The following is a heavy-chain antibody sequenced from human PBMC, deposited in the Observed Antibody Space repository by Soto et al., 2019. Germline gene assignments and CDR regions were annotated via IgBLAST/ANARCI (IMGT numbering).Heavy chain of an antibody. V-gene: IGHV1-18*01. Sequence: QVQLEQSGAEVKKPGASVKVSCKASGYTFTNYAISWVRQAPGQGLEWMGWISAYNGNTNYAQKRRGRVTMTTDTPTSTAYLELRSLRSDDTAVYSCARDSPPVDYWGQGTLVTVSS. CDR2: ISAYNGNT. CDR1: GYTFTNYA. CDR3: ARDSPPVDY. J-gene: IGHJ4*02.